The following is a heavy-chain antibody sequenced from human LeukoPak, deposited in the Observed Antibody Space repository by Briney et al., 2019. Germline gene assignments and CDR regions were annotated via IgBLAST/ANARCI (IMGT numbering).Heavy chain of an antibody. CDR1: GYTFTSYD. V-gene: IGHV1-8*03. CDR2: MNPNSGNT. Sequence: ASVKVSCKASGYTFTSYDINWVRQATGQGLEWMGWMNPNSGNTGYAQKFQGRVTITRNTSISTAYMELSSLRSEDTAVYYCARGGTARGIYSYYMDVWGKGTTVTVSS. CDR3: ARGGTARGIYSYYMDV. D-gene: IGHD6-6*01. J-gene: IGHJ6*03.